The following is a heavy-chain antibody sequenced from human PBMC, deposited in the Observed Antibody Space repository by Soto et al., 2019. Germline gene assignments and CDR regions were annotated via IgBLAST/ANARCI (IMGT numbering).Heavy chain of an antibody. D-gene: IGHD3-3*02. Sequence: ASVKVSCKASGYTFTSYAMHWVRQAPGQRLEWMGWINAGNGNTKYSQKFQGRVTITRDTSASTAYMELSSLRSEDTAVYYCARGGSIFGSCYFDYWGQGTMVTVSS. V-gene: IGHV1-3*01. CDR2: INAGNGNT. J-gene: IGHJ4*02. CDR3: ARGGSIFGSCYFDY. CDR1: GYTFTSYA.